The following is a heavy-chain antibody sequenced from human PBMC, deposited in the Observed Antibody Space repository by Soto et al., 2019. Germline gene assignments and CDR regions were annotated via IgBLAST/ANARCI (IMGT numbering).Heavy chain of an antibody. CDR3: AKVVDGYYYYGMDV. CDR1: GFTFSSYG. V-gene: IGHV3-30*18. CDR2: ISYDGSNK. J-gene: IGHJ6*02. Sequence: PGGSLRLSCAASGFTFSSYGMHWVRQAPGKGLEWVAVISYDGSNKFYADSVKGRFTISRDNSKNTLYLQMNSLRPEDTAVYYCAKVVDGYYYYGMDVWGQGTTVTVSS.